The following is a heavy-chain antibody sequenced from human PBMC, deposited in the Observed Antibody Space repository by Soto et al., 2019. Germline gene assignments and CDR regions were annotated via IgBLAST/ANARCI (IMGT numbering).Heavy chain of an antibody. V-gene: IGHV4-30-4*08. CDR2: IYYNGNT. D-gene: IGHD4-17*01. J-gene: IGHJ6*02. Sequence: QVHLQESGPGLVKPSQTLSLTCTVSGGSISSSDFYWSWIRQPPGEGLEWLGHIYYNGNTYYNPSLTSRLTMSSDTSQNQFSLHLTSVIAADSALYFCARATTVTSSFFFYGLDVWGQGTTVTVSS. CDR1: GGSISSSDFY. CDR3: ARATTVTSSFFFYGLDV.